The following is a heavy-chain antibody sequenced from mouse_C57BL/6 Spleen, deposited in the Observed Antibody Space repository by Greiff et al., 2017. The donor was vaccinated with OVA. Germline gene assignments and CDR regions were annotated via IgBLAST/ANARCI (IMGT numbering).Heavy chain of an antibody. D-gene: IGHD3-2*02. CDR1: GYTFTSYW. CDR3: ARSGGRYYAMDY. J-gene: IGHJ4*01. CDR2: IDPSDSET. V-gene: IGHV1-52*01. Sequence: QVQLKQPGAELVRPGSSVKLSCKASGYTFTSYWMHWVKQRPIQGLEWIGNIDPSDSETHYNQKFKDKATLTVDKSSSTAYMQLSSLTSEDSAVYYCARSGGRYYAMDYWGQGTSVTVSS.